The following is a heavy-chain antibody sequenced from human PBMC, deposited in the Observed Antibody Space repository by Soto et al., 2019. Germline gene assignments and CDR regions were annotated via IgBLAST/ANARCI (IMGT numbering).Heavy chain of an antibody. J-gene: IGHJ4*02. Sequence: PSETLSLTCTVSGASISSSRSYWGWVRQPPGKGLEWIVSFYYTGGTYSTYYNPSLKSRVTISVDTSKSQLSLNLRSVTAADTAVYYCASPRQGNYDFLSGYYALDYWGQGTLVTVSS. CDR3: ASPRQGNYDFLSGYYALDY. CDR1: GASISSSRSY. CDR2: FYYTGGT. V-gene: IGHV4-39*01. D-gene: IGHD3-3*01.